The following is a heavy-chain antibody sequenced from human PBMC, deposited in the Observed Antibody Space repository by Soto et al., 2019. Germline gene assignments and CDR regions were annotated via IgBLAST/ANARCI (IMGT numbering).Heavy chain of an antibody. V-gene: IGHV4-34*02. J-gene: IGHJ4*02. CDR2: INHSGST. D-gene: IGHD3-3*01. CDR3: ARRDFWSGYYNY. Sequence: QVQLQQWGAGLLKPSETLSLTCAVYGGSFSGYYWSWIRQPPGKGLEWIGEINHSGSTNYKASLKSRVTISPDTSKNQFSLMLKSVTAADTAVYYCARRDFWSGYYNYWGWGTLVTVSS. CDR1: GGSFSGYY.